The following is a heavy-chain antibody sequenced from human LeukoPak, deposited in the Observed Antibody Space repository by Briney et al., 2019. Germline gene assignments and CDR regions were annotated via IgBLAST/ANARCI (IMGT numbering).Heavy chain of an antibody. CDR3: ATSLYSGTKLDY. V-gene: IGHV3-74*01. Sequence: PGGSLRLSCAAPGFTYSNYGMHWGRQTPGKGLVWVSRINSDATSTSYADSVKGRFTISSDRAKNTLYLQMNGLRADDTAVYYCATSLYSGTKLDYWGQGTLVTVSS. D-gene: IGHD1-26*01. J-gene: IGHJ4*02. CDR1: GFTYSNYG. CDR2: INSDATST.